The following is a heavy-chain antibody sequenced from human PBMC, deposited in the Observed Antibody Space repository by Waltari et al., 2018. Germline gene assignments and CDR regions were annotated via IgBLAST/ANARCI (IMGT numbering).Heavy chain of an antibody. V-gene: IGHV4-34*01. CDR2: INHSGST. CDR3: ARGHDSGGWYGGYYYYMDV. Sequence: SWIRQPPGKGLEWIGEINHSGSTNYNSSLKSRVTISVDTSKNQFSLKLSSVTAADTAVYYCARGHDSGGWYGGYYYYMDVWGKGTTVTVSS. D-gene: IGHD6-19*01. J-gene: IGHJ6*03.